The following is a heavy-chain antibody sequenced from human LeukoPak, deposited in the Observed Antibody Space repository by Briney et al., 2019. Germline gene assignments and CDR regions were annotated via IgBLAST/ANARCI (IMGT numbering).Heavy chain of an antibody. D-gene: IGHD5-18*01. CDR3: ARPKTLGGYNYEFEF. Sequence: GESLKISCKGSGYSFPNYWIGWVRQMPGKGLEWIGIVYPATSDTTYIPSFQGQVTISADKSSSTAYLQWSSLKASDTAIYYCARPKTLGGYNYEFEFWGQGTLVTVSS. J-gene: IGHJ4*02. CDR1: GYSFPNYW. CDR2: VYPATSDT. V-gene: IGHV5-51*01.